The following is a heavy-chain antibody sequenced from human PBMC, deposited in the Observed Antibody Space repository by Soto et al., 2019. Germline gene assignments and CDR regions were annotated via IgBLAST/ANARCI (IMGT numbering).Heavy chain of an antibody. D-gene: IGHD4-4*01. CDR2: INPDGSAK. V-gene: IGHV3-7*01. CDR3: AKPHTGNVALHI. Sequence: VQLVESGGGLVQPGGSLRLSCAASGFTFSSYWMTWVRQVPGKGLEWVAYINPDGSAKSYASSVKGRFTRPRDNAKNSLYLQMNSLRGEDTAVYYCAKPHTGNVALHIWGQGTMVTVSS. J-gene: IGHJ3*02. CDR1: GFTFSSYW.